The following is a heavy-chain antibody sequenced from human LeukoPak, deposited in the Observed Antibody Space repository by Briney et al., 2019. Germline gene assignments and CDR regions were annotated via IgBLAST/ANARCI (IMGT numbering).Heavy chain of an antibody. CDR3: ARGRYGDYGFDY. CDR2: IYYSGST. CDR1: GVSISSYY. Sequence: ETLSLTCTVSGVSISSYYLSWIRQPPGKGLEWIGYIYYSGSTNYSPSIKSRVTVSVDTSKNQFSLQLTSVTAADTAVYYCARGRYGDYGFDYWGPGTLVTVSS. J-gene: IGHJ4*02. D-gene: IGHD4-17*01. V-gene: IGHV4-59*01.